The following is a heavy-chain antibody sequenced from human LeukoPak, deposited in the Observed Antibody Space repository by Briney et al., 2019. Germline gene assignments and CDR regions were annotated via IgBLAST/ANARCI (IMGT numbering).Heavy chain of an antibody. J-gene: IGHJ3*02. D-gene: IGHD3-16*02. CDR1: GGPISSYY. V-gene: IGHV4-59*08. Sequence: SETLSLTCTVSGGPISSYYWNWIRQPPGKGLEWIGYIYYSGSTNYNPSLKSRVTISVDTSKNQFSLKLSSVTAADTAVYYCARHRSYDYIWGSYRKRGDAFDIWGQGTMVTVSS. CDR2: IYYSGST. CDR3: ARHRSYDYIWGSYRKRGDAFDI.